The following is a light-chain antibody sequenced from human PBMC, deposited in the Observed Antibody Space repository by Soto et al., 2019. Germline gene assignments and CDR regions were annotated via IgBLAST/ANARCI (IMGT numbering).Light chain of an antibody. J-gene: IGKJ4*01. CDR3: QQYGSSPS. CDR1: QSVSSSY. Sequence: EAELTQSPGTLSLSPGERATLSCRASQSVSSSYLAWYQQKPGQAPRLLIYGASSRATGIPDRFSGSGSGTDFTLTISRLEPEDFAVYYCQQYGSSPSFGGGTKVDIK. V-gene: IGKV3-20*01. CDR2: GAS.